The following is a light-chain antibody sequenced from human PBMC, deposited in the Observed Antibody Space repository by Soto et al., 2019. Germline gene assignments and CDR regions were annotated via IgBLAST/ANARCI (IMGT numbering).Light chain of an antibody. J-gene: IGKJ5*01. CDR1: PGIINY. Sequence: DIQMTQSPSSLSASVGDRVTITCRASPGIINYLAWYQQKTGKVPKILIYAASTLQSGVPYRFSGSGSGTELTLTISRLQPEDVATYYCQKYNSAPLTFGQGTRLEIK. CDR2: AAS. V-gene: IGKV1-27*01. CDR3: QKYNSAPLT.